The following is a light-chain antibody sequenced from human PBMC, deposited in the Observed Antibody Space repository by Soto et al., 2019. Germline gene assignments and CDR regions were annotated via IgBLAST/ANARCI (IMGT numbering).Light chain of an antibody. J-gene: IGKJ1*01. Sequence: DIQMTQSPSTLSASVGDRVTITCRASQSISSWLAWYQQKPGKAPKFLIYKAFSLESGVPSRFSGSGSGTEFTLNTGSLPPDDFAAYDCQQYNSGWTCGQGTKVEIK. CDR2: KAF. V-gene: IGKV1-5*03. CDR3: QQYNSGWT. CDR1: QSISSW.